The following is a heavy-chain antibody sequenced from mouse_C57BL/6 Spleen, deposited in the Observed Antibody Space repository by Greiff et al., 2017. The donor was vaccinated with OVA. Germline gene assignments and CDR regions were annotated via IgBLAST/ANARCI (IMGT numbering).Heavy chain of an antibody. CDR1: GYTFTDYN. CDR2: INPNNGGT. V-gene: IGHV1-18*01. J-gene: IGHJ3*01. CDR3: ATLTGWFAY. Sequence: EVHLVESGPELVKPGASVKIPCKASGYTFTDYNMDWVKQSHGKSLEWIGDINPNNGGTIYNQKFKGKATLTVDKSSSTAYMELRSLTSEDTAVYYCATLTGWFAYWGQGTLVTVSA. D-gene: IGHD4-1*01.